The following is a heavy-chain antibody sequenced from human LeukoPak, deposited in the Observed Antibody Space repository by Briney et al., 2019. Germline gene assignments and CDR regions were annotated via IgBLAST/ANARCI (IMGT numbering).Heavy chain of an antibody. CDR1: GFTFSSYA. CDR2: ISGSGTST. Sequence: GGSLRLSCAAPGFTFSSYAMSWVRQAPGKGLEWVSGISGSGTSTYYADSVKGRFTISRDNSKNTMSLQMNSLRAEDTALYYCARGKGIAVFSFDSWGQGTLVTVSS. CDR3: ARGKGIAVFSFDS. D-gene: IGHD6-19*01. J-gene: IGHJ4*02. V-gene: IGHV3-23*01.